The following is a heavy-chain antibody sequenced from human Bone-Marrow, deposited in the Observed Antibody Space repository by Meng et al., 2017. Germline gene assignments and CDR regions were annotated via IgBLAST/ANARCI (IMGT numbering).Heavy chain of an antibody. J-gene: IGHJ4*02. CDR1: GGSFSGYY. D-gene: IGHD4-23*01. Sequence: GQLQQWGAGLLKPSETLSLTCAVYGGSFSGYYWSWIRQPPGKGLEWIGEINHSGSTNYNPSLKSRVTISVDTSKNQFSLKLSSVTAADTAVYYCARGVASPIFSTVVTPAFDYWGQGTLVTVSS. CDR2: INHSGST. V-gene: IGHV4-34*01. CDR3: ARGVASPIFSTVVTPAFDY.